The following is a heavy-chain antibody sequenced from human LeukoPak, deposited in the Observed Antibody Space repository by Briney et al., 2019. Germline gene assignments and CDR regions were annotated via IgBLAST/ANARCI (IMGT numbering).Heavy chain of an antibody. CDR3: ARDHNSSGSRTSWVWSAP. CDR2: INAGNGNT. J-gene: IGHJ5*02. D-gene: IGHD3-10*01. V-gene: IGHV1-3*01. Sequence: AASVKVCCKSSGYTFTSYAMHWVRQAPGQRIEWMGWINAGNGNTKYSQKFQGRVTITRDTYASTAYMELRSLRSEDTAVYYCARDHNSSGSRTSWVWSAPWGQGPLATVPS. CDR1: GYTFTSYA.